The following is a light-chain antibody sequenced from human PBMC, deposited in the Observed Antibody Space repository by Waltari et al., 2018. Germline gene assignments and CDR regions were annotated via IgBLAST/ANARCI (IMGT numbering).Light chain of an antibody. CDR2: AVN. CDR1: TSDLGGYNY. J-gene: IGLJ3*02. Sequence: QSALTQPASVSGSPGQSITISCTGTTSDLGGYNYVSWYQQHPGNAPKLLIYAVNRRPSGVSYRFSGSKSGNTASLIISGLQAEDEADYYCCSFTSSSTWVFGGGTKLTVL. CDR3: CSFTSSSTWV. V-gene: IGLV2-14*01.